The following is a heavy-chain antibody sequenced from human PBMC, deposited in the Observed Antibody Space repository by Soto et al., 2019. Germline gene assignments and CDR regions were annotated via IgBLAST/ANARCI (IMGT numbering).Heavy chain of an antibody. Sequence: GGSHRLRHAAPGVTVSNNYMTWVRQPPGKGLEWVSVIYSGGSKYYADSVRGRFTISRDNSKNTLYLQMNSLRAEDTAVYYCAKDGYDFWSGYFPFDYWGQGTLVTVSS. CDR2: IYSGGSK. CDR1: GVTVSNNY. J-gene: IGHJ4*02. D-gene: IGHD3-3*01. V-gene: IGHV3-53*01. CDR3: AKDGYDFWSGYFPFDY.